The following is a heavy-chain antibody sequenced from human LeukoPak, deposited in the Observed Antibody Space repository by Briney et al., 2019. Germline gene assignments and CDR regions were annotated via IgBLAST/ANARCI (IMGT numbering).Heavy chain of an antibody. V-gene: IGHV4-34*01. Sequence: PSETLSLTCAVYGGSFSGYYWSWIRQPPGKGLEWIGEINHSGSTNYNPSLKSRVTISVDTSKNQFSLKLSPVTAADTAVYYCARDSYGLLFWGQGTLVTVSS. CDR2: INHSGST. J-gene: IGHJ4*02. CDR3: ARDSYGLLF. CDR1: GGSFSGYY. D-gene: IGHD5-18*01.